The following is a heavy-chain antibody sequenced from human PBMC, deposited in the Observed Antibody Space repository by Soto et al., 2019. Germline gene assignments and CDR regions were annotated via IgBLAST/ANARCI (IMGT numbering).Heavy chain of an antibody. CDR3: AHSPLDDPSGTTSSIDY. CDR1: GFSLSTSGVG. D-gene: IGHD1-1*01. Sequence: QITLKESGPTLVKPTQTLTLTCTFSGFSLSTSGVGVGWIRQPPGKALEWLALIYWNDDKRYSPSLKSRLTITKDTSKNQVCLTMTTMDPVDTATYYCAHSPLDDPSGTTSSIDYWGQGTLVTVSS. J-gene: IGHJ4*02. V-gene: IGHV2-5*01. CDR2: IYWNDDK.